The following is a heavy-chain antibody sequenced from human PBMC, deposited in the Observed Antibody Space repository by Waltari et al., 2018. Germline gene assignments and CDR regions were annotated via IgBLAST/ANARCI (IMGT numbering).Heavy chain of an antibody. Sequence: QLQLQESGPGLVKPSETLSLTCTVSGVSISSNNYYCGWIRQPPGKGLEGIWTMYYSGTTYNNPSLKSRVAISIDTSKNQFSLKLSSVTAADTALYYCARHGGYNHGYPRWFDPWGQGTLVTVSS. CDR1: GVSISSNNYY. CDR3: ARHGGYNHGYPRWFDP. V-gene: IGHV4-39*01. D-gene: IGHD5-18*01. J-gene: IGHJ5*02. CDR2: MYYSGTT.